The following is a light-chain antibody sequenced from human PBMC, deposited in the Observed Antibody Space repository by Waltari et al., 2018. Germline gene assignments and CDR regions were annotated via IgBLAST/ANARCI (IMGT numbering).Light chain of an antibody. Sequence: QAVVTQEPSLTVSPGGTVTPTCGSSTGAVTSGHYPYWFQQKPGQAPRTLIYDTTNKHSGTPARFSGSLLGGKAALTLSGAQPEDEAEYYCLLFYSGPRGVFGGGTKLTVL. V-gene: IGLV7-46*01. CDR3: LLFYSGPRGV. CDR1: TGAVTSGHY. CDR2: DTT. J-gene: IGLJ3*02.